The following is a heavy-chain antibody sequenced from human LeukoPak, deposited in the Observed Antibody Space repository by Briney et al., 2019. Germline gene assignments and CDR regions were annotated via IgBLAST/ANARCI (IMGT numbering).Heavy chain of an antibody. CDR3: ARDRPTGASRVFVVQ. CDR2: MSSGSSYI. CDR1: GFTFSSYA. V-gene: IGHV3-21*06. Sequence: AGGPLRLSCTASGFTFSSYAMTWVRQAPGKGLEWISSMSSGSSYIYYADSVRGRFTISRDNTKNSLYLQMNNLRGEDTGIYYCARDRPTGASRVFVVQWGQGTPVTVSS. J-gene: IGHJ4*02. D-gene: IGHD2-15*01.